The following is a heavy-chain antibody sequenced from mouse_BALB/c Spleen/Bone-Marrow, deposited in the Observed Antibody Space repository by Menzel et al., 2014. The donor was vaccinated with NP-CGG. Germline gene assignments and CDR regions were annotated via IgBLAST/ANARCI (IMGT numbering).Heavy chain of an antibody. CDR2: ITKGGGST. J-gene: IGHJ4*01. CDR1: GFTFSDYY. D-gene: IGHD4-1*01. Sequence: EVKLVESGGGLVQPGGSLKLSCATSGFTFSDYYMFWVRQTPEKRLEWVAYITKGGGSTYYPDIVNGRFTISRDNAKNTLYLQMSRLKSEDTAMYYCARQLAYAMDYWGQGTSVTVAS. V-gene: IGHV5-12*02. CDR3: ARQLAYAMDY.